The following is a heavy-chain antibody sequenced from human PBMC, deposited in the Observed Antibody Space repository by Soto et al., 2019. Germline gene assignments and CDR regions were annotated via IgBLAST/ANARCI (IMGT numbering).Heavy chain of an antibody. CDR3: ASGLGDYDYVGGSQAPNDY. CDR1: GFTFSSYW. Sequence: GGPLRLSWAASGFTFSSYWMHWVRQAPGKGLVWVSRINSDGSSTSYADSVKGRFTISRDNAKNTLYLQMNSLRAEDTAVYYCASGLGDYDYVGGSQAPNDYWAQGTLVTVSA. D-gene: IGHD3-16*01. CDR2: INSDGSST. V-gene: IGHV3-74*01. J-gene: IGHJ4*02.